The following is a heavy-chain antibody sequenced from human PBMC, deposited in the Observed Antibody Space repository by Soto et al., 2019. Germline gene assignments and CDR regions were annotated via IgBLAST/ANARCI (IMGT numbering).Heavy chain of an antibody. CDR3: ARGLWGRYYYGKDV. V-gene: IGHV4-34*01. CDR1: GGSFSGYY. J-gene: IGHJ6*02. D-gene: IGHD3-16*01. Sequence: SETLSLTCAVYGGSFSGYYWSWIRQPPGKGLEWIGEINHSGSTNYNPSLKSRVTISVDTSKNQFSLKLSSVTAADTAVYYCARGLWGRYYYGKDVWGQGTTVTVSS. CDR2: INHSGST.